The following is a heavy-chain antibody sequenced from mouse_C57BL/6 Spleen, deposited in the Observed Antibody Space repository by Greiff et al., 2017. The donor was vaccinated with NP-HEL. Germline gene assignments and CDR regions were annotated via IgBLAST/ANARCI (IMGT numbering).Heavy chain of an antibody. D-gene: IGHD2-3*01. J-gene: IGHJ3*01. V-gene: IGHV1-15*01. CDR3: TRGRWLPPWFAY. CDR1: GYTFTDYE. CDR2: IDPETGGT. Sequence: QVQLQQSGAELVRPGASVTLSCKASGYTFTDYEMHWVKQTPVHGLEWIGAIDPETGGTAYNQKFKGKAILTADKSSSTAYMELRSLTSEDSAVYYCTRGRWLPPWFAYWGQGTLVTVSA.